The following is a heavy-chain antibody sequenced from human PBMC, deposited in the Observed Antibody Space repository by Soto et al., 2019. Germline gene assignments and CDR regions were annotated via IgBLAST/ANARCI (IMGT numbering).Heavy chain of an antibody. CDR2: ISWNSGSI. CDR1: GFTIDDYA. D-gene: IGHD2-15*01. CDR3: AKVYCSGGSCQDDAFDI. Sequence: GGSLRLSCAASGFTIDDYAMHWVRQAPGKGLEWVSGISWNSGSIGYADSVKGRFTISRDNAKNSLYLQMNSLRAEDTALYYCAKVYCSGGSCQDDAFDIWGQGTMVTVSS. J-gene: IGHJ3*02. V-gene: IGHV3-9*01.